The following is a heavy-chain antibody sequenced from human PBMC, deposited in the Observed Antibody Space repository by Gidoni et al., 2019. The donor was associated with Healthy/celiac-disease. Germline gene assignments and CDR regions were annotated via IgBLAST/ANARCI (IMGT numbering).Heavy chain of an antibody. Sequence: QVQLVQSGAEVKKPGASVKVSCKASGYTFTGDYMHWVRQAPGQGLEWMGRINPNSGGTNYAQKFQGRVTMTRDTSISTAYMELSRLRSDDTAVYYCAREVRLIAVAGTGFDYWGQGTLVTVSS. CDR2: INPNSGGT. CDR3: AREVRLIAVAGTGFDY. D-gene: IGHD6-19*01. CDR1: GYTFTGDY. V-gene: IGHV1-2*06. J-gene: IGHJ4*02.